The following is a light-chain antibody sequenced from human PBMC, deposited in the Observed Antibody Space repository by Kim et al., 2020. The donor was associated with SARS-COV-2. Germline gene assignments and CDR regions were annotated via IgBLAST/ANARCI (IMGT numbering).Light chain of an antibody. CDR2: GNS. V-gene: IGLV1-40*01. J-gene: IGLJ3*02. CDR3: QSFDNSLSAWV. Sequence: RVTIACTGSNSNSGAPYDVHWYQQLPGTAPRLLIFGNSNRPSEIPDRFSGSKSDTSASLGITGLQAEDEGDYYCQSFDNSLSAWVFGGGTQLTVL. CDR1: NSNSGAPYD.